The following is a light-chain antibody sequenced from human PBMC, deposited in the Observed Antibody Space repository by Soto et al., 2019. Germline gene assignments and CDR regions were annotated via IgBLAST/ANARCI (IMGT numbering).Light chain of an antibody. V-gene: IGKV1-5*03. J-gene: IGKJ1*01. CDR3: PQPPSYLT. Sequence: TQPPCALSASRVDIATSPIRASQSISSWLAWYQQKPGRAPNLLIYQASTLELGVPSRFSVSGSGTEFYLTIPGLQHYDFAALPIPQPPSYLTSGPGTKVDIK. CDR2: QAS. CDR1: QSISSW.